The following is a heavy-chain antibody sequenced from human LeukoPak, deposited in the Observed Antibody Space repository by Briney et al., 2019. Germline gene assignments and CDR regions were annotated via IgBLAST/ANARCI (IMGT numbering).Heavy chain of an antibody. J-gene: IGHJ4*02. D-gene: IGHD3-9*01. CDR2: ISSSSSYI. CDR1: GFTFSDYY. Sequence: PGGSLRLSCAASGFTFSDYYMSWIRQAPGKGLEWVSYISSSSSYINYADSVKGRFTISRDNAKNSLYLQMNSLRAEDRAVYYCARDRYILTGYYYFDYAGQGTLVTVSS. CDR3: ARDRYILTGYYYFDY. V-gene: IGHV3-11*06.